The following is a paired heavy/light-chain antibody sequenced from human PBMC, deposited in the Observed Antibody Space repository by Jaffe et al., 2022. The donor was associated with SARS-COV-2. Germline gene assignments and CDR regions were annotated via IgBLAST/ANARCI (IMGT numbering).Light chain of an antibody. J-gene: IGLJ1*01. Sequence: QSALTQPASVSGSPGQSITISCTGTSSDVGGYNYVSWYQHHPGKAPKLMIYEVTNRPSGVSNRFSGSKSGNTASLTISGLQAEDEADYYCSSYRGTSTVFGTGTKVTVL. CDR1: SSDVGGYNY. V-gene: IGLV2-14*01. CDR2: EVT. CDR3: SSYRGTSTV.
Heavy chain of an antibody. Sequence: QVQLVQSGAEVKKPGASVKVSCKASGYTFTGYYMQWVRQAPGQGLEWMGWINPNSGGTNYALKFQGRVTLTRDTSISTAYMEVSRLRSDDTAMYYCARVSEYCTKGSCYWQAFDIWGQGTMVTVSS. V-gene: IGHV1-2*02. CDR1: GYTFTGYY. CDR2: INPNSGGT. J-gene: IGHJ3*02. CDR3: ARVSEYCTKGSCYWQAFDI. D-gene: IGHD2-8*01.